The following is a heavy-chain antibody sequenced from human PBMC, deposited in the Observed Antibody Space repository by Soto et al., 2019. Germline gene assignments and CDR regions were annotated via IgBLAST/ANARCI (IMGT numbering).Heavy chain of an antibody. Sequence: HPGGSLRLSCAASGFTFSSYTMSWVRQAPGQGMEWVKAISGSSGSTDYADSVKGRVTISRDNSKNTLYLQMNSLRAEDTAVYYCAIILYYDILTGYYNGLYFAYWGQGTLVNVSS. CDR3: AIILYYDILTGYYNGLYFAY. CDR1: GFTFSSYT. D-gene: IGHD3-9*01. CDR2: ISGSSGST. J-gene: IGHJ4*02. V-gene: IGHV3-23*01.